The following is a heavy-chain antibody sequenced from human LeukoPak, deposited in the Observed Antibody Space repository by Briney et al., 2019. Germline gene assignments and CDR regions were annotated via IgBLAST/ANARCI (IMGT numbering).Heavy chain of an antibody. CDR1: GASISAHY. Sequence: SETLSLTCTVSGASISAHYWSWIRQPPGKGLEYIGDVYYTGTTNYNPSLQSRVTMSVDTSKNQFSLRLTSVTAADTAVYYCARVSPSTVTTARSGMDVWGQGTTVTVSS. D-gene: IGHD4-17*01. J-gene: IGHJ6*02. CDR2: VYYTGTT. V-gene: IGHV4-59*11. CDR3: ARVSPSTVTTARSGMDV.